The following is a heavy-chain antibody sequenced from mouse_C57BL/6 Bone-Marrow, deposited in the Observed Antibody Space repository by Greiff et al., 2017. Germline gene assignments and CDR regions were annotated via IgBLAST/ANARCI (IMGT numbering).Heavy chain of an antibody. CDR3: AKNEGYSNFFFDD. V-gene: IGHV2-5*01. J-gene: IGHJ2*01. CDR1: GFSLTSYG. Sequence: QVQLKQSGPGLVQPSQSLSITCTVSGFSLTSYGVHWVRQSPGKGLEWLGVIWRGGNTDYTAAFMSILSITKNNYKSQVFFKMNSLQADDTAIYYCAKNEGYSNFFFDDWGKGTTLTVSS. CDR2: IWRGGNT. D-gene: IGHD2-5*01.